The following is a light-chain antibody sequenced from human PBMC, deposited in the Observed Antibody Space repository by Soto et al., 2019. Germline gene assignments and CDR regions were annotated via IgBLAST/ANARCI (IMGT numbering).Light chain of an antibody. Sequence: QSVLTQPASVSGSPGQSITISCTGTSSDVGGYNYVSWYQQHPGKAPKLMIYDVSNRPSGLSNRFSGSKSGNTASLTISGLQAEDEAVYYCSSYTSSNTLVVFGGGTKLTV. CDR1: SSDVGGYNY. J-gene: IGLJ2*01. CDR3: SSYTSSNTLVV. V-gene: IGLV2-14*01. CDR2: DVS.